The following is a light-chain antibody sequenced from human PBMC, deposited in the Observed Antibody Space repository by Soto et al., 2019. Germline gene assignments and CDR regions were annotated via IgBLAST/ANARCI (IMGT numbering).Light chain of an antibody. CDR1: SSDVGGYNY. V-gene: IGLV2-14*01. CDR2: DVS. J-gene: IGLJ2*01. Sequence: QSALPQPASVSGSPGQWITISCTGTSSDVGGYNYVSWYQQHPGKPPKLMIYDVSNRPSGVSNRFSGSKSGNTASLTISGLQAEDEADYYCSSYASSSTVVFGGGTKLTVL. CDR3: SSYASSSTVV.